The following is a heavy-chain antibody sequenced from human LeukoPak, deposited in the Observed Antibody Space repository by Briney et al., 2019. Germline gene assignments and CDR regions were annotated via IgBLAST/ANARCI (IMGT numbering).Heavy chain of an antibody. Sequence: GASVKVSCKASGYTFTSYGISWVRQAPGQGLEWMGWISAYNGNTNYAQKLQGRVTMTTDTSTSTAYMELRSLRSDDTAVYYCARLGYCSSTSCYRRQPPYDYWGQGTLVTVSS. D-gene: IGHD2-2*02. CDR1: GYTFTSYG. CDR3: ARLGYCSSTSCYRRQPPYDY. J-gene: IGHJ4*02. CDR2: ISAYNGNT. V-gene: IGHV1-18*01.